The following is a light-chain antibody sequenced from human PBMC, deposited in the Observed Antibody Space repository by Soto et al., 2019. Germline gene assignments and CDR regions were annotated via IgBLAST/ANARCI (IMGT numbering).Light chain of an antibody. V-gene: IGKV4-1*01. CDR1: QSVLYISDNKNY. J-gene: IGKJ3*01. CDR2: WAS. CDR3: QQYYSVPFT. Sequence: DIVMTQSPDSLAVSLGEWTTINCKSSQSVLYISDNKNYLAWYQQKPGQPPKLLIYWASTRESGVPDRFSGSGSGTDFTLTISYLQAEDVAVYYCQQYYSVPFTFGPGTKVDIK.